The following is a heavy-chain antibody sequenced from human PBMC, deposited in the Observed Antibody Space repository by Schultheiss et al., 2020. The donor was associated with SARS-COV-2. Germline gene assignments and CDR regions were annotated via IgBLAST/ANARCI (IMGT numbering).Heavy chain of an antibody. J-gene: IGHJ6*03. D-gene: IGHD4-17*01. CDR2: IIPILGIA. V-gene: IGHV1-69*02. Sequence: SVKVSCKASGGTFSSYTISWVRQAPGQGLEWMGRIIPILGIANYAQKFQGRVTITADKSTSTAYLQWSSLKASDTAMYYCARLSTVGDYDYYYYYMDVWGKGTTVTVSS. CDR1: GGTFSSYT. CDR3: ARLSTVGDYDYYYYYMDV.